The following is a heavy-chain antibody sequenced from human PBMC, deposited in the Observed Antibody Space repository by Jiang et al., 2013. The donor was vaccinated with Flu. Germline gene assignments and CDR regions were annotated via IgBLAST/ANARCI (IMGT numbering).Heavy chain of an antibody. CDR2: IIPIFGTA. J-gene: IGHJ6*02. D-gene: IGHD4-17*01. Sequence: SVKVSCKASGGTFSSYAISWVRQAPGQGLEWMGGIIPIFGTANYAQKFQGRVTITADESTSTAYMELSSLRSEDTAVYYCARVGATVTTHYGMDVWGQGTTVTVSS. V-gene: IGHV1-69*01. CDR1: GGTFSSYA. CDR3: ARVGATVTTHYGMDV.